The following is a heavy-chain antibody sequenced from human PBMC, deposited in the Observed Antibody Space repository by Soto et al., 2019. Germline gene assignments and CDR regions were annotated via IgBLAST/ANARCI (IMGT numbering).Heavy chain of an antibody. Sequence: SETLSLTCTVSGGSISSYYWSWIRQPPGKGLEWIGYIYYSGSTNYNPSLKSRVTISVDTSKNQFSLKLSSVTAADTAVYYCAREGAGSGSWGSSNWFDPWGQGTLVTVSS. CDR3: AREGAGSGSWGSSNWFDP. CDR1: GGSISSYY. CDR2: IYYSGST. J-gene: IGHJ5*02. V-gene: IGHV4-59*01. D-gene: IGHD3-10*01.